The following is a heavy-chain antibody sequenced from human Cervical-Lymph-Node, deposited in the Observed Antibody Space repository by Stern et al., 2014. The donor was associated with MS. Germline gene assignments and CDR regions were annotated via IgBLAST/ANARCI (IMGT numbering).Heavy chain of an antibody. V-gene: IGHV1-18*01. Sequence: QVQLGQSGAEVKKPGASVKVSCKASGYTFTIYGISWVRQAPGQGLEWMGWISAYNGNTIYAQKLQGRVTMTTDTSTSTAYMEVRNLRSDDTAVYYCARDYYGGDSLKDAFDIWGQGTMVTVSS. CDR1: GYTFTIYG. D-gene: IGHD4-23*01. J-gene: IGHJ3*02. CDR2: ISAYNGNT. CDR3: ARDYYGGDSLKDAFDI.